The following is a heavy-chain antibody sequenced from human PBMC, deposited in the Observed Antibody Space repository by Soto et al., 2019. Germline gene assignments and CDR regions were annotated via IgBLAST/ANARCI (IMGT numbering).Heavy chain of an antibody. V-gene: IGHV3-23*01. D-gene: IGHD3-16*01. CDR2: ITDSGGRT. CDR3: ARDYVPRATVY. J-gene: IGHJ4*02. CDR1: GFTFSSYA. Sequence: PGGSLRLSCAASGFTFSSYAMSWVRQAPGKGLEWVSTITDSGGRTYYADSVKGRFTISRDNSKNTLYLQMNSLRAEDTAVYYCARDYVPRATVYWCPGTLVTVSS.